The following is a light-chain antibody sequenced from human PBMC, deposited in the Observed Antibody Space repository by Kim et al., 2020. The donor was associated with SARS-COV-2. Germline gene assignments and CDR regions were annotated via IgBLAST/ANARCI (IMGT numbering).Light chain of an antibody. Sequence: VTISCTGSSSNIGAGYDVHWYQQLPGTAPKLLIYGNSNRPSGVPDRFSGSKSGTSASLAITGLQAEDEADYYCQSHDSSLSGSNVFGTGTKVTVL. CDR1: SSNIGAGYD. CDR2: GNS. V-gene: IGLV1-40*01. CDR3: QSHDSSLSGSNV. J-gene: IGLJ1*01.